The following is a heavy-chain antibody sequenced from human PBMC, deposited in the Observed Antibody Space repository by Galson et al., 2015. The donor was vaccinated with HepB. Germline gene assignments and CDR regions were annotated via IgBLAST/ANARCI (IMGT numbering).Heavy chain of an antibody. J-gene: IGHJ4*02. V-gene: IGHV5-51*01. CDR2: IYPGDSDT. D-gene: IGHD4-11*01. CDR3: ARQDSLTVSFDY. Sequence: QSGAEVKKPGESLKISCKGSEYSFTTYWIGWVRQMPGKGLEWMGVIYPGDSDTRYSPSFQGQVTISADKSISTAYLQWSSLRASDTAMYYCARQDSLTVSFDYWGQGTLVTVSS. CDR1: EYSFTTYW.